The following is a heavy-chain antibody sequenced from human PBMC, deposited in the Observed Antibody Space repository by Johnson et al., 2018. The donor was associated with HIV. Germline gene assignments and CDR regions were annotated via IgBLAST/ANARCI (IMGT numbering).Heavy chain of an antibody. D-gene: IGHD6-6*01. CDR3: ARDRGSSSLDAFDI. V-gene: IGHV3-30*19. CDR1: GFTFSRYG. Sequence: QVQLVESGGGVVQPGRSLRLSCAASGFTFSRYGMHWVRQAPGKGLEWVAVIWYDGSNKYYADSVKGRFTISRDNSKNTLYLQMNSLRAEDTAVYYCARDRGSSSLDAFDIWGQGTMVTVSS. CDR2: IWYDGSNK. J-gene: IGHJ3*02.